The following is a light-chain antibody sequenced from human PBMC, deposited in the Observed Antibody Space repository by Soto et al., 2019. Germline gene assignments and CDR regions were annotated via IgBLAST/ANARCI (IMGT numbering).Light chain of an antibody. CDR1: SSDVGGYNY. CDR3: SSYTRSSTVV. CDR2: DVS. V-gene: IGLV2-14*01. J-gene: IGLJ2*01. Sequence: QSALTQPASVSGSPGQSITISCTGTSSDVGGYNYVSWYQQHPGKAPKLMIYDVSNRTSGVYNRFSGSKSGNTASLTISGLQAEDEADYYCSSYTRSSTVVFGGGTKVTVL.